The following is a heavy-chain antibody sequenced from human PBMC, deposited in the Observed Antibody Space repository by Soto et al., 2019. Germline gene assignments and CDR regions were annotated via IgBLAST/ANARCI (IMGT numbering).Heavy chain of an antibody. CDR2: IIPIFGTA. CDR3: TASSSSFGPLSDP. J-gene: IGHJ5*02. V-gene: IGHV1-69*13. Sequence: SVKVSCKASGGTFSSYAISWVRQAPGQGLEWMGGIIPIFGTANYAQKFQGRVTITADESTSTAYMELSSLRSEDTAVYYCTASSSSFGPLSDPWGQGTLVTVSS. D-gene: IGHD6-6*01. CDR1: GGTFSSYA.